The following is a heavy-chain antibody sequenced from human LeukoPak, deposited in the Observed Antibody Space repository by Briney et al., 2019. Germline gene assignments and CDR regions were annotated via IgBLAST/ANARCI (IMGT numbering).Heavy chain of an antibody. D-gene: IGHD3-10*01. Sequence: GGSLRLSCAASGFTFSDYYMSWIRQAPGKGLEWVSYISSSGSTIYYADSVKGRFTISRDNAKNSLYLQMNSLRAEDTAVYYCARDRYYGSGSKNYYYGMDVWAKGPRSPSP. V-gene: IGHV3-11*01. J-gene: IGHJ6*02. CDR2: ISSSGSTI. CDR3: ARDRYYGSGSKNYYYGMDV. CDR1: GFTFSDYY.